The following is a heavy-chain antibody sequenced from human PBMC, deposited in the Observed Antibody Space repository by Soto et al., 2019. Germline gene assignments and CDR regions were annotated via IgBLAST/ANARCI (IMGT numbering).Heavy chain of an antibody. Sequence: PSETLSLTCAFSVGSISSSNWCSWVRQPPGKGLEWIGEIYHSGSTNYNPSLKSRVTISVDKSKNQFSLKLSAVTAADTAVYYCARGGVRSLKSNWFDPWGQGTLVTVSS. CDR2: IYHSGST. V-gene: IGHV4-4*02. D-gene: IGHD3-16*01. CDR3: ARGGVRSLKSNWFDP. J-gene: IGHJ5*02. CDR1: VGSISSSNW.